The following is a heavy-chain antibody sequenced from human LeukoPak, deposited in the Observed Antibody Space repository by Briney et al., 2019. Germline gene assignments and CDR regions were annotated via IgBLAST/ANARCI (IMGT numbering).Heavy chain of an antibody. D-gene: IGHD3-10*01. CDR3: AKSNGYGLVGI. V-gene: IGHV4-39*07. CDR2: IFYSGST. J-gene: IGHJ3*02. Sequence: SETLSLTCTVSGGSISTSSYYWGWVRQPPGKGLEWIGNIFYSGSTYYSPSLKSRVTMSLDTSRNQFSPKLNSVTAADTVVYYCAKSNGYGLVGIWGQGTMVTVSS. CDR1: GGSISTSSYY.